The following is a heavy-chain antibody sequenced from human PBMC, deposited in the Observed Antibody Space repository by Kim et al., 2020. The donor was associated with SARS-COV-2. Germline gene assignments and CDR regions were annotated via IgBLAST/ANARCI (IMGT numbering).Heavy chain of an antibody. CDR2: ISWNSGSI. CDR3: AKANYYDSSGYYYLHGEYFQH. D-gene: IGHD3-22*01. CDR1: GFTFDDYA. V-gene: IGHV3-9*01. Sequence: GGSLRLSCAASGFTFDDYAMHWVRQAPGKGLEWVSGISWNSGSIGYADSVKGRFTISRDNAKNSLYLQMNSLRAEDTALYYCAKANYYDSSGYYYLHGEYFQHWGQGTLVTVSS. J-gene: IGHJ1*01.